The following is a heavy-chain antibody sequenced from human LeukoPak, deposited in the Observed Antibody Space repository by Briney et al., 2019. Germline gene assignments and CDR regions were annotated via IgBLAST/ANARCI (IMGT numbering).Heavy chain of an antibody. Sequence: PGGSLRLSCAASGFTFSSYAMSWVRQAPGKGLEWVSAISGSGGSTYYADSVKGRFTISRDNSKNTVYLQMNSLRAEDTAVYYCAKDGNAMIVVVTAHFDYGGQGTLVTVSS. D-gene: IGHD3-22*01. CDR2: ISGSGGST. J-gene: IGHJ4*02. CDR1: GFTFSSYA. CDR3: AKDGNAMIVVVTAHFDY. V-gene: IGHV3-23*01.